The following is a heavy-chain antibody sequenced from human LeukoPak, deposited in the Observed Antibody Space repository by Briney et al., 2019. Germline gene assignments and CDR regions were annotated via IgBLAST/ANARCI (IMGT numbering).Heavy chain of an antibody. CDR2: IKSKTDGGTT. Sequence: PEGSLTHSCAASGFTLTNAWMGWVRQAPGKGLEWIGRIKSKTDGGTTDYAAPVKGRFTNSRDDSRNTLYLQLNSLKSEDTAEYYCTTDRGVAARPLFDFWGQGILVTVSS. CDR3: TTDRGVAARPLFDF. CDR1: GFTLTNAW. D-gene: IGHD6-6*01. J-gene: IGHJ4*02. V-gene: IGHV3-15*01.